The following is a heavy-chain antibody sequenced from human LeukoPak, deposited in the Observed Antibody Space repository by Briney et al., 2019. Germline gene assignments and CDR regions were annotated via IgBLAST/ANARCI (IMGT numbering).Heavy chain of an antibody. D-gene: IGHD6-6*01. CDR3: ARGPNSNWSGLDF. Sequence: GGSLRLSCTASGFSFSGHWMHWACQLPGKGLVWVSRISPTGSTTSYADSVKGRFTVSRDNAKNTLYLQVNNLRAEDTAVYYCARGPNSNWSGLDFWGQGTLLTVSS. J-gene: IGHJ4*02. V-gene: IGHV3-74*01. CDR1: GFSFSGHW. CDR2: ISPTGSTT.